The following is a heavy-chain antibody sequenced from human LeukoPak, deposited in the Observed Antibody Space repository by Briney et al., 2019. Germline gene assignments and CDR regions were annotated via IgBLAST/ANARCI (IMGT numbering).Heavy chain of an antibody. CDR3: ARGRRVPAAMGNWFDP. CDR2: IKGDGSEK. CDR1: GFTFSSYW. D-gene: IGHD2-2*01. V-gene: IGHV3-7*01. J-gene: IGHJ5*02. Sequence: GESLRLSCAASGFTFSSYWMSWVRQAPGKGLEWVANIKGDGSEKYYVDSVKGRFTISRDSAKNSLYLQMNSLRAEDTAVYYCARGRRVPAAMGNWFDPWGQGTLVTVSS.